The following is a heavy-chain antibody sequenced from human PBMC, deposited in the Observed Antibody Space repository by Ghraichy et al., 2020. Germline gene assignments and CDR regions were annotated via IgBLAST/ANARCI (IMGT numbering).Heavy chain of an antibody. V-gene: IGHV3-48*02. Sequence: GGSLRLSCVGSGFTFSSYSMNWVRQAPGKGLEWVSYITSSSRFISYADSVKGRFTVSRDNAQKSLYLQMKNLRDEDTAVYYCARGSTVVRYYYYDGMDVWGPGTTVTVSS. CDR2: ITSSSRFI. J-gene: IGHJ6*02. CDR1: GFTFSSYS. CDR3: ARGSTVVRYYYYDGMDV. D-gene: IGHD4-23*01.